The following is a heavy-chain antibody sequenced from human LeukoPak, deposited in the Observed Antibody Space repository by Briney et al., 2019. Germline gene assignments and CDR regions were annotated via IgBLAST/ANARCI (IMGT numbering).Heavy chain of an antibody. V-gene: IGHV3-21*01. CDR3: ARDYENLTGSKTRFHY. CDR1: GFIFSSYS. Sequence: GGSLRLSCAASGFIFSSYSMNWVRQAPGKGLECVSCISSSSSYIYYANSVKGRFTISRDNAKNSLYLQMNSLRAEDTAVYYCARDYENLTGSKTRFHYWGQGTLVTVSS. CDR2: ISSSSSYI. J-gene: IGHJ4*02. D-gene: IGHD3-9*01.